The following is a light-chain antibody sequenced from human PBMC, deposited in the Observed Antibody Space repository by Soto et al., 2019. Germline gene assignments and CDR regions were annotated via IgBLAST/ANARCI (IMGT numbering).Light chain of an antibody. V-gene: IGKV1-39*01. J-gene: IGKJ2*01. CDR2: AAS. CDR1: QTISTY. Sequence: DIQMTQSPSALSASVGDRVTITCRASQTISTYLNWYQQKPGKAPKLLIYAASTLQGGVPSRFSGSGSGTDFTFTMSSLQPEDFATYYCQQSLGIPYTFGQGTRLEIK. CDR3: QQSLGIPYT.